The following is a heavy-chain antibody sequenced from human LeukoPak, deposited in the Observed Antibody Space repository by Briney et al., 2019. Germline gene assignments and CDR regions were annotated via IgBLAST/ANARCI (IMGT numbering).Heavy chain of an antibody. Sequence: PSETLSLTCAVYGGSFSGYYWSWIRQPPGKGLEWIGEINHSGSTNYNPSLKSRVTISVDTSKNQFSLKLSSVTAADTAVYCCARGSNDFWSGYYIGRSLDYWGQGTLVTVSS. J-gene: IGHJ4*02. CDR3: ARGSNDFWSGYYIGRSLDY. CDR2: INHSGST. CDR1: GGSFSGYY. V-gene: IGHV4-34*01. D-gene: IGHD3-3*01.